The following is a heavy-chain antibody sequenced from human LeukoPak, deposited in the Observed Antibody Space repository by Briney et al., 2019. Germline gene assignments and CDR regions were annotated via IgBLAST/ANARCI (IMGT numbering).Heavy chain of an antibody. J-gene: IGHJ6*03. V-gene: IGHV3-30-3*01. CDR1: GFTFSSYA. CDR3: AREEPVRFLHYMDV. Sequence: PGESLRLSCAASGFTFSSYAMHWVRQAPGKGLEWVAVISYDGSNKYYADSVKGRFTISRDNSKNTLYLQMNSLRAEDTAVYYCAREEPVRFLHYMDVWGKGTTVTVSS. D-gene: IGHD3-3*01. CDR2: ISYDGSNK.